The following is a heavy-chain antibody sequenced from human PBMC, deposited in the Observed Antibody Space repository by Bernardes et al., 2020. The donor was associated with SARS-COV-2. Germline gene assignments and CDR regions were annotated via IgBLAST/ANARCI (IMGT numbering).Heavy chain of an antibody. CDR3: ARIPDGVYGYGMDV. Sequence: SGPTLIKPTQALTLTCTLSGFSLSTSGMCVSWIRQPPGKALEWLARIDWDDDKYYSTSLKTRLTISKDTSKNQVVLTMTNMDPVDTATYYCARIPDGVYGYGMDVWGQGTTVTVSS. CDR1: GFSLSTSGMC. J-gene: IGHJ6*02. V-gene: IGHV2-70*11. D-gene: IGHD6-13*01. CDR2: IDWDDDK.